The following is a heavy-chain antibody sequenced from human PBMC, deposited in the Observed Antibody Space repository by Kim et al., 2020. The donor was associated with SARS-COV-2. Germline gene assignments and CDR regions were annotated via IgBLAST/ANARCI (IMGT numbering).Heavy chain of an antibody. CDR2: IYPDDSDT. J-gene: IGHJ4*02. Sequence: GESLKIYCKASGYSFSSYWIGWVRQMPGKGLEWMGIIYPDDSDTRYSPSFQGQVTISADKSVSTAYLQWSSLKASDTAIYYCARHLTGNNRWSDCWGQGTLVTVSS. V-gene: IGHV5-51*01. D-gene: IGHD7-27*01. CDR3: ARHLTGNNRWSDC. CDR1: GYSFSSYW.